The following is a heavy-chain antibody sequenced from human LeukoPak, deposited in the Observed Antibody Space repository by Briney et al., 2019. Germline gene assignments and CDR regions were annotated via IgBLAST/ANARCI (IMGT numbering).Heavy chain of an antibody. J-gene: IGHJ6*02. CDR2: INHNGNVN. CDR3: ARGGGLDV. Sequence: PGGSLRLSCAASGFTFNIYAMSWVRQAPGKGLEWVASINHNGNVNYYVDSVKGRFTISRDNAKNSLYLQMSNLRAEDTAVYFCARGGGLDVWGQGATVTVSS. V-gene: IGHV3-7*03. D-gene: IGHD1-26*01. CDR1: GFTFNIYA.